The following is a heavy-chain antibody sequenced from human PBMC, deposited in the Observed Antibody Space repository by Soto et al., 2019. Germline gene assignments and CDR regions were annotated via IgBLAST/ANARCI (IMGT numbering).Heavy chain of an antibody. D-gene: IGHD1-7*01. Sequence: EVQLLESGGGLVQPGGSLRLSCAASGFTFSSYGMSWVRQPPGKGLEWVSTISDSGGTTYYADSVKGRFTISRDNSKNTLYLQVNSLRAEDTAVYYCAKGPNWNYPDFWGQGTLVTVSS. CDR2: ISDSGGTT. V-gene: IGHV3-23*01. CDR3: AKGPNWNYPDF. J-gene: IGHJ4*02. CDR1: GFTFSSYG.